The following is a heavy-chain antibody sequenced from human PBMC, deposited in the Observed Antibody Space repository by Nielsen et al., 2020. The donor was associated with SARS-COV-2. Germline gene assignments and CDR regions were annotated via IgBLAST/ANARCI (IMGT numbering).Heavy chain of an antibody. CDR2: INNDGSST. J-gene: IGHJ3*02. CDR3: ARVRVREQLVDDDAFDI. Sequence: GESLKISCAASGFTFSSYWMHWVRQAPGKGLVWVSRINNDGSSTSYADSVKGRFTISRDNAKNTLYLQMNSLRAEDTAVYYCARVRVREQLVDDDAFDIWGQGTMVTVSS. CDR1: GFTFSSYW. V-gene: IGHV3-74*01. D-gene: IGHD6-13*01.